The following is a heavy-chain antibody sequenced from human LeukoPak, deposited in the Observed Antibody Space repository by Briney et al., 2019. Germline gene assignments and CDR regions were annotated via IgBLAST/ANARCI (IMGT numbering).Heavy chain of an antibody. CDR3: AREGRLGY. Sequence: GGSLRLSCAALDITLPSYWTGGVRQAPGKGLEWVANIKQDGSEKYYVDSVKGRFTISRDNAKNSLYLQMNSLRAEDTAVYYWAREGRLGYWGQGTLVTVSS. D-gene: IGHD3-16*01. V-gene: IGHV3-7*01. CDR2: IKQDGSEK. J-gene: IGHJ4*02. CDR1: DITLPSYW.